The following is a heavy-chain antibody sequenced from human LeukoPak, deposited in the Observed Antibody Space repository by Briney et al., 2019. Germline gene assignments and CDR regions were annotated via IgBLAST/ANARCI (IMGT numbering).Heavy chain of an antibody. CDR2: TYYTGSA. Sequence: SETLSLTCTVSGGSITSGSYHWGWIRQSPGKGLEWIGNTYYTGSAYYRPSLQSRVSISVDTSKKEFSLKLTSVTAADTAVYYYARDRDGYAYSFDYWGQGTLVTVSS. CDR1: GGSITSGSYH. D-gene: IGHD5-24*01. J-gene: IGHJ4*02. V-gene: IGHV4-39*02. CDR3: ARDRDGYAYSFDY.